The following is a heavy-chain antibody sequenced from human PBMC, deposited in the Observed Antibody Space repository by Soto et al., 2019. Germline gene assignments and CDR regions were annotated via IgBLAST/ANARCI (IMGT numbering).Heavy chain of an antibody. D-gene: IGHD2-2*01. CDR2: ISGSGGST. V-gene: IGHV3-23*01. J-gene: IGHJ5*02. CDR3: AKDRIVVVPAASWFDP. CDR1: GFTFSSYA. Sequence: SGFTFSSYAMSWVRQAPGKGLEWVSAISGSGGSTYYADSVKGRFTISRDNSKNTLYLQMNSLRAEDTAVYYCAKDRIVVVPAASWFDPWGQGTLVTVSS.